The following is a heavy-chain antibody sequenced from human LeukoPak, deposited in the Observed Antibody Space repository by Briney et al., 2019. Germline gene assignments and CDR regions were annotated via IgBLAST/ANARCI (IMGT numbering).Heavy chain of an antibody. V-gene: IGHV3-7*04. Sequence: PGGSLRLSCAASGFSFGTYWMSWVRQAPGNGLEWVASIKQDGSGRYDVDSVKGRFTISRDNAKNSLYLQMNSLRAEDTAVYYCARDLTYYYDSSGYYYDAFDIWGQGTMVTVSS. J-gene: IGHJ3*02. CDR2: IKQDGSGR. D-gene: IGHD3-22*01. CDR1: GFSFGTYW. CDR3: ARDLTYYYDSSGYYYDAFDI.